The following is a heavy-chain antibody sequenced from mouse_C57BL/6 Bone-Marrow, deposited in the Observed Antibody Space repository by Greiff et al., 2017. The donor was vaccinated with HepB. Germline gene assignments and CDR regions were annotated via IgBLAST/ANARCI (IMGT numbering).Heavy chain of an antibody. CDR1: GFTFSDYY. J-gene: IGHJ4*01. Sequence: EVQLVESGGGLVQPGGSLKLSCAASGFTFSDYYMYWVRQTPEKRLEWVAYISNGGGSTYYPDTVKGRFTISRDNAKNTLYLQVSRLKSEDTAMYYCARHGGYFYAMDYWGQGTSVTVSS. V-gene: IGHV5-12*01. D-gene: IGHD2-3*01. CDR2: ISNGGGST. CDR3: ARHGGYFYAMDY.